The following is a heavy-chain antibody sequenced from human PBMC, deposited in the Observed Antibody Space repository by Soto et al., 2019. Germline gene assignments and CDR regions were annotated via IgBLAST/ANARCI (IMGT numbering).Heavy chain of an antibody. CDR3: ARGVVPAANEEDYVDY. V-gene: IGHV1-69*01. CDR2: IIPIFGTA. Sequence: QVQLVQSGAEVKKPGSSVKVSCKASGDTFSSYAISWVRQAPGQGLEWMGGIIPIFGTANYAQKFQGRVTITADESTSTAYMDLSSLRSEDTAVYYCARGVVPAANEEDYVDYWGQGTRVTVSS. CDR1: GDTFSSYA. J-gene: IGHJ4*02. D-gene: IGHD2-2*01.